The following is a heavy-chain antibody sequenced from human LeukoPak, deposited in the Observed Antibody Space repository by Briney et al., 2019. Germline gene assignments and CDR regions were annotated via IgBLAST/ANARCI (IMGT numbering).Heavy chain of an antibody. Sequence: GGSLRLSCAASGFTFDDYAMHWVRQAPGKGLEWVSGISWNSGSIGYADSVKGRFTISRDNAKNSLYLQMNSLRAEDTALYYCAKESRQQLGRDYFDYWGQGTLVTVSS. CDR3: AKESRQQLGRDYFDY. V-gene: IGHV3-9*01. D-gene: IGHD6-13*01. CDR1: GFTFDDYA. J-gene: IGHJ4*02. CDR2: ISWNSGSI.